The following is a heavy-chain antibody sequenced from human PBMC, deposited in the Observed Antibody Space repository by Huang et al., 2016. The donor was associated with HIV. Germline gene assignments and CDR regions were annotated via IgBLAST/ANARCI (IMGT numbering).Heavy chain of an antibody. D-gene: IGHD2-21*02. CDR1: G. CDR3: GRVRRVVDTYCVADCSPLEAFDI. Sequence: QVPLVQSGSELKKPGASVKVSCKASGQGLEWMGLINTDTGKPRDAQGLTGRFVFSLDTSVNTAYLQISSLKAADSAIYYCGRVRRVVDTYCVADCSPLEAFDIWGQGTVVTVST. V-gene: IGHV7-4-1*02. J-gene: IGHJ3*02. CDR2: INTDTGKP.